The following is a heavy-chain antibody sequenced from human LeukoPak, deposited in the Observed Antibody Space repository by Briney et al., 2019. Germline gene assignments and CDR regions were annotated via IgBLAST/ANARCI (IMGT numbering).Heavy chain of an antibody. CDR1: GGSFSGYY. Sequence: SETLSLTCAVYGGSFSGYYWSWIRQPPGMGLEWIGEINHSGSTNYNPSLKSRVTISVDTSKNQFSLKLSSVTAADTAVYYCATPYGSYYNAEYFQHWGQGTLVTVSS. J-gene: IGHJ1*01. D-gene: IGHD1-26*01. CDR2: INHSGST. CDR3: ATPYGSYYNAEYFQH. V-gene: IGHV4-34*01.